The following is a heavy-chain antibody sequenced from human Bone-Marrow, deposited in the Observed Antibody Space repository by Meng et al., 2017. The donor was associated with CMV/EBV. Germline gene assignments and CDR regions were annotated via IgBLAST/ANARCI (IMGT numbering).Heavy chain of an antibody. CDR2: IWYDGSKK. CDR3: AQELPCANDDPYFDY. J-gene: IGHJ4*01. Sequence: GGSLRLSCAACGFTFSSYSMNWVRQAPGKGLEWVAGIWYDGSKKYYADSVKGRFTISRDNSKNTLYLQMNSLRVEDTAVYYCAQELPCANDDPYFDYWGHGTLVTVSS. CDR1: GFTFSSYS. D-gene: IGHD4/OR15-4a*01. V-gene: IGHV3-33*06.